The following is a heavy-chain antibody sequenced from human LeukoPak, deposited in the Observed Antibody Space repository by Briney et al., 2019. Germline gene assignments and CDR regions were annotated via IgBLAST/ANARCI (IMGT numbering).Heavy chain of an antibody. J-gene: IGHJ4*02. D-gene: IGHD2-15*01. CDR3: ARHFCTGGSCPDYFDY. Sequence: SETLSLTCAVSGGSISSSTYYWGWIRQPPGKGLEWIGSIYFSGNTCYTPSLKSRVTISVDTSKNQFSLGLSSVTVADTAVYYCARHFCTGGSCPDYFDYWGQGTLVTVSP. V-gene: IGHV4-39*01. CDR1: GGSISSSTYY. CDR2: IYFSGNT.